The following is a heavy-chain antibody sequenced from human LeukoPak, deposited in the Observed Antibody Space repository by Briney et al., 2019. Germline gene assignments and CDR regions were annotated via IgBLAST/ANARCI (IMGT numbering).Heavy chain of an antibody. CDR3: ARVAIGCSSTSCYLDYYYYMDV. V-gene: IGHV3-23*01. CDR2: ISGSGGTT. CDR1: GFTFSNYG. D-gene: IGHD2-2*01. J-gene: IGHJ6*03. Sequence: GGSLRLSCAASGFTFSNYGMNWVRQAPGKGLEWVSGISGSGGTTYYADSVKGRFTISRDNAKNTLFLQMNSLRAEDTGVYFCARVAIGCSSTSCYLDYYYYMDVWGKGTTVTVSS.